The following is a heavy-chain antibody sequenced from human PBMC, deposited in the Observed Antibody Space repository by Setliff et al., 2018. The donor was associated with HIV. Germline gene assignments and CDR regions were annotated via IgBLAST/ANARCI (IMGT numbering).Heavy chain of an antibody. J-gene: IGHJ3*02. CDR3: AKDWVKGRDIAQAVDAFDI. CDR1: GFTFDDYA. D-gene: IGHD6-13*01. CDR2: ISWNSDSI. Sequence: GGSLRLSCAASGFTFDDYAMHWVRQAPGKGLEWVSSISWNSDSIGYADSVKGRFTISRDNAKNSLYLQMNSLRPEDTALYYCAKDWVKGRDIAQAVDAFDIWGQGTMVTVSS. V-gene: IGHV3-9*01.